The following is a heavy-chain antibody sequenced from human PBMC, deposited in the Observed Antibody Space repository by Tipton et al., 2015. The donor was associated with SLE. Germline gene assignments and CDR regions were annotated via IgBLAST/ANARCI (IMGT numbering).Heavy chain of an antibody. CDR2: ISYSGST. CDR3: AGYTDRVGDDAFDI. J-gene: IGHJ3*02. Sequence: LRLSCTVSGGSIRSYYWSWIRQYPGKGLEWIGYISYSGSTNYNSSLKSRLTISVDTSKNQFSLTLSSVTAADTAMYYCAGYTDRVGDDAFDIWGQGTMVTVSS. D-gene: IGHD3-16*02. CDR1: GGSIRSYY. V-gene: IGHV4-31*03.